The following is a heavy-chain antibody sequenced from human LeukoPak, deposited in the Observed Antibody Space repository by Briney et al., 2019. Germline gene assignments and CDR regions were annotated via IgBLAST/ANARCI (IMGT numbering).Heavy chain of an antibody. V-gene: IGHV1-18*04. CDR3: ARDLSRFGELHV. CDR1: GYTFTGYY. CDR2: ISAYNGNT. Sequence: GASVKVSCKASGYTFTGYYMHWVRQAPGQGLEWMGWISAYNGNTNYAQKLQGRVTMTTDTSTSTAYMELRSLRSDDTAVYYCARDLSRFGELHVWGKGTTVTISS. D-gene: IGHD3-10*01. J-gene: IGHJ6*04.